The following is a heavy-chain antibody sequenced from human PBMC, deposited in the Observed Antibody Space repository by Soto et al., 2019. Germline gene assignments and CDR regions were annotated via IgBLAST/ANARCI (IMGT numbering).Heavy chain of an antibody. J-gene: IGHJ3*01. V-gene: IGHV3-48*03. CDR3: ATRSGGGGAFDF. CDR1: GFTFNTYE. D-gene: IGHD3-10*01. Sequence: GGSLRLSCAASGFTFNTYEMNWVRQAPGKGLEWVSYISSSGSTTYYADSVKGRFTVSRDNAKNSLYLQMNSLRAEDTAIYYCATRSGGGGAFDFWGQGAMVTVSS. CDR2: ISSSGSTT.